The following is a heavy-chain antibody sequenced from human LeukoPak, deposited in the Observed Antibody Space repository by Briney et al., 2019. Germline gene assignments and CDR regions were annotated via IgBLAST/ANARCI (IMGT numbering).Heavy chain of an antibody. Sequence: GGSLRLSCAASGFTFSHSWMSWVRQAPGKGLEWVATIKPDGSDEFYLDSVEGRFSISRDNAKNSLYLQMNSLRAEDTAVYYCAKDYLTGIQLWYYFDYWGQGTLVTVSS. CDR3: AKDYLTGIQLWYYFDY. V-gene: IGHV3-7*01. J-gene: IGHJ4*02. D-gene: IGHD5-18*01. CDR2: IKPDGSDE. CDR1: GFTFSHSW.